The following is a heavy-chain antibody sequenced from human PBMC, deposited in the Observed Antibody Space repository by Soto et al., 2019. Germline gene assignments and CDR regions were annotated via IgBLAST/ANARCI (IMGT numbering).Heavy chain of an antibody. J-gene: IGHJ4*02. Sequence: ASVKVSCKASGYSFTTYAVPWVRQAPGQRLEWMGWINAANGDTKYSQEFQGRVTITRDTSASTAYMELSSLRSEDTAVYYCARAPFDYWGQGTLVTVSS. CDR1: GYSFTTYA. CDR3: ARAPFDY. V-gene: IGHV1-3*01. CDR2: INAANGDT.